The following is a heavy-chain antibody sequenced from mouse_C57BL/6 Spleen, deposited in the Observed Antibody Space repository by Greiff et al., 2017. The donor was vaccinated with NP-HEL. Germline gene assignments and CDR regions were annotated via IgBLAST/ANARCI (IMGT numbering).Heavy chain of an antibody. J-gene: IGHJ3*01. CDR1: GYAFSSSW. CDR2: IYPGDGDT. V-gene: IGHV1-82*01. Sequence: VKLMESGPELVKPGASVKISCKASGYAFSSSWMNWVKQRPGKGLEWIGRIYPGDGDTNYNGKFKGKATLTADKSSSTAYMQLSSLTSEDSAVYFCARELFTTVAYWGQGTLVTVSA. D-gene: IGHD1-1*01. CDR3: ARELFTTVAY.